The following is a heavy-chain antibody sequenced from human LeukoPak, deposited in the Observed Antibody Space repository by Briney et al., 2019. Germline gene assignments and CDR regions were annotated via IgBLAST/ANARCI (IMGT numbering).Heavy chain of an antibody. CDR3: ARDVIPGSSIDY. CDR1: GYTFSGSD. J-gene: IGHJ4*02. CDR2: ISAYNGNT. Sequence: ASVKVSCKASGYTFSGSDMNWVRQAPGQGLEWMGWISAYNGNTNYAQKFQGRVTMTRDTSTSTVYMELSSLRSEDTAVYYCARDVIPGSSIDYWGQGTLVTVSS. V-gene: IGHV1-18*01. D-gene: IGHD3-10*01.